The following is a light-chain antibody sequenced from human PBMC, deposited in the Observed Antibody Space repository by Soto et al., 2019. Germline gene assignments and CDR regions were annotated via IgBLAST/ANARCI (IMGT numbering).Light chain of an antibody. CDR1: SSDVGGYNY. J-gene: IGLJ1*01. CDR3: SSYTGSSTYV. Sequence: QSVLTQPASVSGSPGQSITISCTGTSSDVGGYNYVSWYQQYPGKAPKLMIYDVSNRPSGVSNRFSGSKSGNTASLTISGLQAEDESDYYCSSYTGSSTYVFGTGTKPPS. V-gene: IGLV2-14*01. CDR2: DVS.